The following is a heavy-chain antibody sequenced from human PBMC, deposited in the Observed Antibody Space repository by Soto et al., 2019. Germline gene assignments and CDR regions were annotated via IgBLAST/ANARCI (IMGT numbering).Heavy chain of an antibody. CDR1: GFSLSTSGMC. CDR3: ARIVVVPAAMGAYYYYGMDV. J-gene: IGHJ6*02. Sequence: SGPTLVNPTQTLTLTCTFSGFSLSTSGMCVSWIRQPPGKALEWLALIDWDDDKYYSTSLKTRLTISKDTSKNQVVLTMTNMEPVGTATYYCARIVVVPAAMGAYYYYGMDVWGQGTTVTVSS. V-gene: IGHV2-70*01. D-gene: IGHD2-2*01. CDR2: IDWDDDK.